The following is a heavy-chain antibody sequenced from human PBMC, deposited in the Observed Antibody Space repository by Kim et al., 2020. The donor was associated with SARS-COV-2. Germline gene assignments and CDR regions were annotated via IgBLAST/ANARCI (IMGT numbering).Heavy chain of an antibody. CDR1: GGSISSSSYY. CDR2: IYYSGST. J-gene: IGHJ4*02. D-gene: IGHD5-18*01. CDR3: ARHGQPDTAMVAGALGN. V-gene: IGHV4-39*01. Sequence: SETLSLTCTVSGGSISSSSYYWGWIRQPPGKGLEWIGSIYYSGSTYYNPSLKSRVTISVDTSKNQFSLKLSSVTAADTAVYYCARHGQPDTAMVAGALGNWGQGTLVTVSS.